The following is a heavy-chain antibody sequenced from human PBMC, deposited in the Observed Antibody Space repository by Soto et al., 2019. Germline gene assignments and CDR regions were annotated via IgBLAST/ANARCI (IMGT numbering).Heavy chain of an antibody. J-gene: IGHJ6*02. D-gene: IGHD6-19*01. Sequence: QVQLVQSGAEVKKPGASVKVSCKASGYTFTSYGISWVRQAPGQGLEWMGWISAYNGNTNYAQKLQGRVTMTTDTSTSTAYMERRSLRSDDTAVYYCARDGPPYHSSGWYVPLRYGYYGMDVWGQGTTVTVSS. V-gene: IGHV1-18*04. CDR2: ISAYNGNT. CDR3: ARDGPPYHSSGWYVPLRYGYYGMDV. CDR1: GYTFTSYG.